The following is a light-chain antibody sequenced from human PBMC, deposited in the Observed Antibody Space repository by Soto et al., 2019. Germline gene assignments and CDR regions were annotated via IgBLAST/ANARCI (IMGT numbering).Light chain of an antibody. CDR1: SSDVGTYNR. V-gene: IGLV2-18*01. CDR3: TLYTSTTTLV. J-gene: IGLJ2*01. CDR2: EVN. Sequence: QSVLTQPPSVSGSPGQSVTISCTGTSSDVGTYNRVSWYQQPPGTAPKLMIFEVNNRPSGVPDRFSGSKSGNTASLTISGLQAEDEADYYCTLYTSTTTLVFGGGTQLTVL.